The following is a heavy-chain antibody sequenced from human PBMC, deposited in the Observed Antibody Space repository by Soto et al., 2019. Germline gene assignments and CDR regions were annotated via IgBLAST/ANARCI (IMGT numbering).Heavy chain of an antibody. Sequence: GGXLRLSCAASGFTFSSYAMSWVRQAPGKGLEWVSAISGSGGSTYYADSVKGRFTISRDNSKNTLYLQMNSLRAEDTAVYYCAKDKATLEWLLYHRNWFDPWGQGTLVTVSS. CDR3: AKDKATLEWLLYHRNWFDP. V-gene: IGHV3-23*01. J-gene: IGHJ5*02. CDR1: GFTFSSYA. CDR2: ISGSGGST. D-gene: IGHD3-3*01.